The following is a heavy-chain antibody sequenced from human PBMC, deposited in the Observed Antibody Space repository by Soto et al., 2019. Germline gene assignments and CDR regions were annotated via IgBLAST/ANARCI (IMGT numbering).Heavy chain of an antibody. CDR1: GFTFNNYA. D-gene: IGHD3-10*01. V-gene: IGHV3-23*01. CDR2: ISGGGDTT. Sequence: EVQLLESGGGLVQPGGSLRLSCAASGFTFNNYAMTWVRQAPGKGLEWVSAISGGGDTTSYADSVKGRFTGSRDGSKNTLYLQMSSLRAEDTALYYCAKGRGGSGSLTPRVDFWGQGTLSPSPQ. J-gene: IGHJ4*02. CDR3: AKGRGGSGSLTPRVDF.